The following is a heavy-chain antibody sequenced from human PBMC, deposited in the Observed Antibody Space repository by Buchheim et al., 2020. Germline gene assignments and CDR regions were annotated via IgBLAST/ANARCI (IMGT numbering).Heavy chain of an antibody. CDR3: ARGGLLDY. J-gene: IGHJ4*02. CDR2: INPKSGDT. V-gene: IGHV1-2*04. CDR1: GYTFTDYY. Sequence: QVHLVQSGAEVKKPGASVKVSCEASGYTFTDYYVHWVLQAPGQGLEWMGWINPKSGDTNYAQNFQAWVTMTRDTSIRTAYMELNRLRSDDTAVYYCARGGLLDYWGQGTL. D-gene: IGHD4/OR15-4a*01.